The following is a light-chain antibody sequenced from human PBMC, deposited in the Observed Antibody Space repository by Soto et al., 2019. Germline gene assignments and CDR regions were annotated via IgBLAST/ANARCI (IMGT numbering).Light chain of an antibody. V-gene: IGLV6-57*04. J-gene: IGLJ2*01. CDR2: EDN. CDR3: QSYDSSNRGVV. CDR1: RGSIASNY. Sequence: NFMLTQPHPVSESPGKTVTISCTRSRGSIASNYVQWYQQRPGSAPTTVIYEDNQRPSGVPDRFSGSIDSSSNSASLTISGLKTEDEADYYCQSYDSSNRGVVFGGGTKLTVL.